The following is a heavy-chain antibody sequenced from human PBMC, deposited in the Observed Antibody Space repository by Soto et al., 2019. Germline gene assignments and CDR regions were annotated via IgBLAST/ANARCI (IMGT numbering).Heavy chain of an antibody. CDR1: GYTFTSYD. V-gene: IGHV1-8*01. J-gene: IGHJ3*02. Sequence: QVQLVQSGAEVKKPGASVKVSCKASGYTFTSYDINWVRQATGHGLEWMGWMNPNSGNTGYAQKFQGIVTMTRNTSMSTAYLELSSLRSEDTAVYYCARGINYYDSGDDAFDIWGQGTMVTVSS. CDR2: MNPNSGNT. D-gene: IGHD3-10*01. CDR3: ARGINYYDSGDDAFDI.